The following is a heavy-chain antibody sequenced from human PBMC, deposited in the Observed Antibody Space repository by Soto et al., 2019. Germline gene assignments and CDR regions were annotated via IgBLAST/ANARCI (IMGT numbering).Heavy chain of an antibody. D-gene: IGHD3-16*01. V-gene: IGHV5-51*01. Sequence: GASLNISCKGSGYSFTSYWIGWVRQMPGKGLEWMGIIYPGDSDTRYSPSFQGQVTISADKSISTAYLQWSSLKASDTAMYYCARLPGGLSYYYYYMDVWGKGTTVTVSS. CDR3: ARLPGGLSYYYYYMDV. CDR2: IYPGDSDT. J-gene: IGHJ6*03. CDR1: GYSFTSYW.